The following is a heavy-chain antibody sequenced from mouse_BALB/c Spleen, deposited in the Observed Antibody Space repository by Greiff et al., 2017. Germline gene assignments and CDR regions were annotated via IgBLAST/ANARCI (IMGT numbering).Heavy chain of an antibody. CDR1: GYTFTSYW. D-gene: IGHD2-2*01. J-gene: IGHJ3*01. V-gene: IGHV1-5*01. CDR2: IYPGNSDT. CDR3: TSQAPYGYDGAWFAY. Sequence: EVQLQQSGTVLARPGASVKMSCKASGYTFTSYWMHWVKQRPGQGLEWIGAIYPGNSDTSYNQKFKGKAKLTAVTSTSTAYMELSSLTNEDSAVYYCTSQAPYGYDGAWFAYWGQGTLVTVSA.